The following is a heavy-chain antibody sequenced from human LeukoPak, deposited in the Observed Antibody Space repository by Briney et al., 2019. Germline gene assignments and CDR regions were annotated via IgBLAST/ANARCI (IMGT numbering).Heavy chain of an antibody. D-gene: IGHD3-10*01. CDR1: GGSISSHY. CDR3: SRALPQSRSTIWFYY. CDR2: IYYSGST. V-gene: IGHV4-59*11. Sequence: SETLSLTCTVSGGSISSHYWSWIRQPPGKGLEWIGDIYYSGSTNYNPSLKSRVTISVDTSKNQFSLKLSSVTAADTAGYYCSRALPQSRSTIWFYYWGQGTLVTVSS. J-gene: IGHJ4*02.